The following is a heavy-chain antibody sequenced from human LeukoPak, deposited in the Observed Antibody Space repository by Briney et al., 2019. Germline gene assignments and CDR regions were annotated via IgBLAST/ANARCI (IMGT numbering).Heavy chain of an antibody. D-gene: IGHD6-19*01. CDR2: IYYSGST. CDR3: ARALAQAVAGRYYYYYMDV. J-gene: IGHJ6*03. Sequence: TSETLSLTCTVSGGSISSYYWSWIRQPPGKGLEWIGYIYYSGSTNYNPSLKSRVTISVDTSKNQFSLKLGSVTAADTAVYYCARALAQAVAGRYYYYYMDVWGKGTTVTVSS. CDR1: GGSISSYY. V-gene: IGHV4-59*01.